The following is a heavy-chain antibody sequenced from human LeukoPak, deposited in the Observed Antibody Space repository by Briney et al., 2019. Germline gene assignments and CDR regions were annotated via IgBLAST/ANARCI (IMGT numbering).Heavy chain of an antibody. J-gene: IGHJ5*02. CDR2: ISYDGSIK. D-gene: IGHD3-10*01. CDR1: GFTFRNYG. Sequence: PGRSLRLSCAASGFTFRNYGMQWVRQAPGKGLEWVTVISYDGSIKYYADSVEGRFSISRDNSKNTLYLQMNSLRAEDTAVYYCASLRSGSGTFYNDHWGQGTLVTVSS. CDR3: ASLRSGSGTFYNDH. V-gene: IGHV3-30*03.